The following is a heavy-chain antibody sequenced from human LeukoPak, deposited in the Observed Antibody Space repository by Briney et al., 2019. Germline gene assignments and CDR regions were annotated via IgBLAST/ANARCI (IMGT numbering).Heavy chain of an antibody. CDR3: AREVNDSGYELD. Sequence: SETLSLTCTVSGYSISSGYYWGWIRQPPGKGLEWIGSIYHSGSTYYNPSLKSRVTISVDTSKNQFSLKLSSVTAADTAVYYCAREVNDSGYELDWGQGTLVTVSS. D-gene: IGHD5-12*01. J-gene: IGHJ4*02. CDR1: GYSISSGYY. V-gene: IGHV4-38-2*02. CDR2: IYHSGST.